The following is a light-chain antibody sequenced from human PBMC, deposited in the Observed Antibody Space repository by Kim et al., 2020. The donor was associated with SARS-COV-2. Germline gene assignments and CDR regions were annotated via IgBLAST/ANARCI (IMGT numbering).Light chain of an antibody. Sequence: DIAVTQSPDSLAVSLGERATFTCRSNQSLFSDSKNKNYLAWYHQRPGQAPKLLIYWASTREAGVPERFVGSGSGTDFTLIVNNVQAEDGGLYHCQQYLSTTMYTFGQGTKLEI. J-gene: IGKJ2*01. CDR2: WAS. CDR1: QSLFSDSKNKNY. V-gene: IGKV4-1*01. CDR3: QQYLSTTMYT.